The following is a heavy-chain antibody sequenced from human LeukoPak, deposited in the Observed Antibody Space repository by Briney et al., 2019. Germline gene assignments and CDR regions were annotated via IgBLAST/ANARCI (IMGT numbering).Heavy chain of an antibody. J-gene: IGHJ5*02. CDR2: TYYRSTWYN. CDR3: ARRLTQYDCFDP. V-gene: IGHV6-1*01. CDR1: GDSVSNNSVT. Sequence: SQTLSLTCAISGDSVSNNSVTWNWTRQSPSRGLEWLGRTYYRSTWYNDYAVSVRGRTTVNPDTSKNQFSLHLNSVTPEDTAVYYCARRLTQYDCFDPWGQGILVTVSS. D-gene: IGHD2-2*01.